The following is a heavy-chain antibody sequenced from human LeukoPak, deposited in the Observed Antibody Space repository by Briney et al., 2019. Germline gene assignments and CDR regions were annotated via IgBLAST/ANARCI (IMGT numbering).Heavy chain of an antibody. Sequence: SVKVSCKASGGTFSSYAISWVRQAPGQGLEWMGGIIPIFGTANYAQKFQGRVTITADESTSTAYMELSSLRSEDTAVYYCARDRKSIRYYYDSSGYYVTPYYFDYWGQGTLVTVSS. CDR1: GGTFSSYA. CDR2: IIPIFGTA. J-gene: IGHJ4*02. V-gene: IGHV1-69*13. D-gene: IGHD3-22*01. CDR3: ARDRKSIRYYYDSSGYYVTPYYFDY.